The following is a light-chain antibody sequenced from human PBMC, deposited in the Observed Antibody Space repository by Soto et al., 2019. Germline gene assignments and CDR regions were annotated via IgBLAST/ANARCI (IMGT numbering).Light chain of an antibody. CDR2: DTS. J-gene: IGKJ2*01. CDR3: QQYKNWPPYT. CDR1: QGVSNS. V-gene: IGKV3-15*01. Sequence: EIVMTQSPATLSVSPGERATLSCRASQGVSNSLAWFQQKPGQAPRLLIYDTSIRATGIPARFSGSGSGTEFTLTISSLQSEDSAVYYCQQYKNWPPYTFGQGTKLEIK.